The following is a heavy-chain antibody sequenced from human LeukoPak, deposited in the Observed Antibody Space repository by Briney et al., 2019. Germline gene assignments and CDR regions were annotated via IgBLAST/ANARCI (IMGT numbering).Heavy chain of an antibody. CDR3: ARDGHSSGWYGRSDFDY. V-gene: IGHV1-46*04. CDR2: ISPSGGST. CDR1: GYTFTIYY. Sequence: ASVKASCKASGYTFTIYYMHWVRQAPGQGLEWMGIISPSGGSTSYAQRLQGRVTMTRDTSTSTVYMELSSLRSEDTAVYYCARDGHSSGWYGRSDFDYWGQGTLVTVSS. D-gene: IGHD6-19*01. J-gene: IGHJ4*02.